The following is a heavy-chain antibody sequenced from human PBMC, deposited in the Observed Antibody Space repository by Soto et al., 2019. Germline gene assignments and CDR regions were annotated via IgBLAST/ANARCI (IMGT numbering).Heavy chain of an antibody. J-gene: IGHJ5*02. CDR3: ARGGRIAVAGRVRGWFDP. CDR2: INHSGST. V-gene: IGHV4-34*01. Sequence: SETLSLTCAVYGGSFSGYYWSWIRQPPGKGLEWIGEINHSGSTNYNPSLKSRVTISVDTSKNQFSLKLSSVTAADTAVYYCARGGRIAVAGRVRGWFDPWGQGTLVTVS. CDR1: GGSFSGYY. D-gene: IGHD6-19*01.